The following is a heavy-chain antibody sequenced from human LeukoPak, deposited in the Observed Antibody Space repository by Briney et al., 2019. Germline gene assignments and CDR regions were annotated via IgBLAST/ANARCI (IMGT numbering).Heavy chain of an antibody. CDR1: GFTVSSNY. J-gene: IGHJ4*02. CDR2: IYSGGST. CDR3: AKDYYGSGTHFDY. V-gene: IGHV3-53*01. D-gene: IGHD3-10*01. Sequence: PGGSLRLSCAASGFTVSSNYMSWVRQAPGKGLEWVSVIYSGGSTYYADSVKGRFTISRDNSKNTLYLQMNSLRAEDTAVYYCAKDYYGSGTHFDYWGQGTLVTVSS.